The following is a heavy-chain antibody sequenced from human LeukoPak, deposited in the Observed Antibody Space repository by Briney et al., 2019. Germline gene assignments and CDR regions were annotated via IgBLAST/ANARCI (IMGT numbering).Heavy chain of an antibody. CDR1: GFTFSSYA. CDR2: ISGSGGST. V-gene: IGHV3-23*01. J-gene: IGHJ4*02. CDR3: VRDGDDFNFDY. Sequence: GGSLRLSCAASGFTFSSYAMSWVRQAPGKGLEWVSAISGSGGSTYYADSVKGRFTISRDNSKNTLYLQMNSLRAEDTAVYFCVRDGDDFNFDYWGQGTRVTVSS. D-gene: IGHD5-24*01.